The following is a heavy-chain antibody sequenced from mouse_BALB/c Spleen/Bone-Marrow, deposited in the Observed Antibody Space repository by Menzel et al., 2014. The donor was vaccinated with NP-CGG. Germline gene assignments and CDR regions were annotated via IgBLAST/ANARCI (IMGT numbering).Heavy chain of an antibody. V-gene: IGHV1S41*01. J-gene: IGHJ4*01. CDR1: GYTFTSYW. D-gene: IGHD2-1*01. CDR3: ARFPIYYGNYGAMDY. CDR2: IAPGSGST. Sequence: DLVKPGASVKLSCKASGYTFTSYWINWIKQRPGQGLEWIGRIAPGSGSTYYNEMFKGKATLTVDTSSSTAYIQLSSLSSEDPAVYSCARFPIYYGNYGAMDYWGQGTSVTVSS.